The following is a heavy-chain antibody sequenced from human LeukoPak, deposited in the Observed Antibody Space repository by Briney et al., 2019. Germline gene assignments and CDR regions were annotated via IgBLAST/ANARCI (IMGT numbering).Heavy chain of an antibody. J-gene: IGHJ4*02. CDR3: AGGAFKLAY. Sequence: KPSETLSLTCAVYGGSFSGYYWSWIRQPPGKGLEWIGEIIHSGSTNYNPSLKSRVTISVDTSKNQFSLKLSSATAADTAVYYCAGGAFKLAYWGQGTLVTVSS. D-gene: IGHD4/OR15-4a*01. V-gene: IGHV4-34*12. CDR2: IIHSGST. CDR1: GGSFSGYY.